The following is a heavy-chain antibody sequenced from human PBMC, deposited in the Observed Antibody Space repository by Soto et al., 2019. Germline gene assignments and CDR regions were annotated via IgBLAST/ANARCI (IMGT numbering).Heavy chain of an antibody. CDR1: CGSISSCNFY. V-gene: IGHV4-30-4*01. Sequence: SETLSLTCTVSCGSISSCNFYWSWTRQPPGKGLEWIGFISYGGSTYYSASLKSRFTISVDTSKNQFSLTLSFVTAADTAVYYCATMGSPATGLFYFDDWGQGTLVTVSS. CDR3: ATMGSPATGLFYFDD. D-gene: IGHD1-26*01. J-gene: IGHJ4*02. CDR2: ISYGGST.